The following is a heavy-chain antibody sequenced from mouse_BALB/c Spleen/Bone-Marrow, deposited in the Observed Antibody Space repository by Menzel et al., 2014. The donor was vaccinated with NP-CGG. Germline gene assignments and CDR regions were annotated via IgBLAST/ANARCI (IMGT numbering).Heavy chain of an antibody. D-gene: IGHD2-4*01. CDR2: IDPANGNT. V-gene: IGHV14-3*02. Sequence: VQLQQSGAELVKSGASVKLSCTASGFNIKDTYMHWVKQRPEQGLEWIGRIDPANGNTKYDPKFQGKATITADTSSNTAYLQLSSLTSEDTAVYYCAMITTGAWFAYWGQGTLVTVSA. CDR3: AMITTGAWFAY. J-gene: IGHJ3*01. CDR1: GFNIKDTY.